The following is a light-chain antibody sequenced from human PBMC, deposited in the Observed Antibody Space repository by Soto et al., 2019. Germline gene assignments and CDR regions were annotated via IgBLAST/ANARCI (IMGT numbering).Light chain of an antibody. Sequence: EIVLTQSPATLSLSPGERATLSCRASQSVRRYLAWYQQKPGQAPRLLVYDASNRATGIPARFSGSGSGTDFTLTISSLDPEDFAVYYCQQYSNWPSITFGQGTRLEIK. V-gene: IGKV3-11*01. CDR2: DAS. CDR3: QQYSNWPSIT. CDR1: QSVRRY. J-gene: IGKJ5*01.